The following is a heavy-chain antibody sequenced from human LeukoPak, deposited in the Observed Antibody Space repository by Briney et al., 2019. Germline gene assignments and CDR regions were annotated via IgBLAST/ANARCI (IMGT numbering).Heavy chain of an antibody. D-gene: IGHD6-13*01. Sequence: SETLSLTCTVSGGSISSYYWSWIRQPPGKGLEWIGYIHYSGSTNYNPSLKSRVTISVDTSKNQFSLKLSSVTAADTAVYYCARDISSSWYNGWGQGTLVTVSS. CDR3: ARDISSSWYNG. J-gene: IGHJ4*02. CDR2: IHYSGST. CDR1: GGSISSYY. V-gene: IGHV4-59*12.